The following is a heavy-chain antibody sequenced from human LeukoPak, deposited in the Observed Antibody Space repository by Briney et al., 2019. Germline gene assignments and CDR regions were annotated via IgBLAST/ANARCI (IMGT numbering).Heavy chain of an antibody. V-gene: IGHV5-10-1*01. CDR1: GYSFTSYW. CDR3: ARQEGSSYYYY. CDR2: IDPSDSYT. Sequence: GESLKISCKGSGYSFTSYWISWVRQMTGKGLEWMGRIDPSDSYTNYSPSFQGHVTISADKSISTAYLQWSSLKASDTAIYYCARQEGSSYYYYWGQGTLVTVSS. J-gene: IGHJ4*02. D-gene: IGHD3-22*01.